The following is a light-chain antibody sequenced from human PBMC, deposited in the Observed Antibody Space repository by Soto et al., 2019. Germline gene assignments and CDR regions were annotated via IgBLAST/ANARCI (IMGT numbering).Light chain of an antibody. CDR1: QSVSSY. CDR2: DVF. CDR3: QQRSNWIT. Sequence: EIVLTQSPVTLSLSPGERATLSCRASQSVSSYLAWYQQKPGQALRLLIYDVFNRATGVPARFSGSGSGTDFTLTISSLEPEDFAVYYCQQRSNWITFGQGTRLEIE. V-gene: IGKV3-11*01. J-gene: IGKJ5*01.